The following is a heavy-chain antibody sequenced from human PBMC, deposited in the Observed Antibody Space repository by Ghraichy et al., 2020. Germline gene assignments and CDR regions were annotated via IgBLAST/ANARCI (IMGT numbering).Heavy chain of an antibody. CDR1: GFTFSSYS. J-gene: IGHJ5*02. V-gene: IGHV3-21*01. D-gene: IGHD3-10*01. Sequence: GALRLSCAASGFTFSSYSMNWVRQAPGKGLEWVSSISSSSSYIYYADSVKGRFTISRDNAKNSLYLQMNSLRAEDTAVYYCARDLPSGKNRFGEGWFDPWGQGTLVTVSS. CDR2: ISSSSSYI. CDR3: ARDLPSGKNRFGEGWFDP.